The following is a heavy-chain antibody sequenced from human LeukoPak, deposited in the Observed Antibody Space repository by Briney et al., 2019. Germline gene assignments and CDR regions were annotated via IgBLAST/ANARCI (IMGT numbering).Heavy chain of an antibody. J-gene: IGHJ4*02. D-gene: IGHD1-1*01. CDR3: AAGHQNSLEGY. CDR2: IGVRT. V-gene: IGHV3-23*01. Sequence: PGGSLRLSCAASGFSITVWPLSWVRQAPGESLEWVSAIGVRTHYADSVKGRFTISRDGSENTVYLQMNSQTVEDTSIYFCAAGHQNSLEGYWGQGTLVSVAS. CDR1: GFSITVWP.